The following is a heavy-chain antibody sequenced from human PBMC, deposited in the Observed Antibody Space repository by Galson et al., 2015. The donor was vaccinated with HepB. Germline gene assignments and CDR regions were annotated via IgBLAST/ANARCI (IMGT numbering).Heavy chain of an antibody. V-gene: IGHV3-23*01. D-gene: IGHD1-26*01. CDR2: ISGSGGST. CDR3: AKAQYSGKTGSKYYFDY. CDR1: GFTFSSYA. J-gene: IGHJ4*02. Sequence: SLRLSCAASGFTFSSYAMSWVRQAPGKGLEWVSAISGSGGSTYYADSVKGRFTISRDNSKNTLYLQMNSLRAEDTAVYYCAKAQYSGKTGSKYYFDYWGQGTLVTVSS.